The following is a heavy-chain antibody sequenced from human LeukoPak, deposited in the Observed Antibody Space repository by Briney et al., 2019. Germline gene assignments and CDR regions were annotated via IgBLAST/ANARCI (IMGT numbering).Heavy chain of an antibody. D-gene: IGHD4-17*01. CDR2: INHSGST. V-gene: IGHV4-34*01. Sequence: PSETLSLTCAVYGGSFSGYYWSWIRQPPGKGLEWIGEINHSGSTNYNPSLKSRVTIPVDTSKNQFSLKLSSVTAADTAVYYCARVMRTTAWFDPWGQGTLVTVSS. CDR3: ARVMRTTAWFDP. CDR1: GGSFSGYY. J-gene: IGHJ5*02.